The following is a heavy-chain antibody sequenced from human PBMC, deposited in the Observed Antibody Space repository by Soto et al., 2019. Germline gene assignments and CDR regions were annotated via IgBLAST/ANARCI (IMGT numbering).Heavy chain of an antibody. V-gene: IGHV3-23*01. D-gene: IGHD6-19*01. J-gene: IGHJ4*02. CDR3: AKDSPYMRQWLVDYFDY. CDR1: GFTFSSYA. CDR2: ISGSGGST. Sequence: GGSLRLSCAASGFTFSSYAMSWVRQAPGKGLEWVSAISGSGGSTYYADSVKGRFTISRDNSKNTLYLQMNSLRAEDTAVYYCAKDSPYMRQWLVDYFDYWGQGTLVTVSS.